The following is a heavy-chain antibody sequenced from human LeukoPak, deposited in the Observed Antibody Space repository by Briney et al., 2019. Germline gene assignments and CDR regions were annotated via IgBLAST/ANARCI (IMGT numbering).Heavy chain of an antibody. CDR3: ARDPHDYGDYGSDY. D-gene: IGHD4-17*01. CDR2: IWYDGSNK. J-gene: IGHJ4*02. V-gene: IGHV3-33*01. CDR1: GFTFSSYG. Sequence: PGGSLRLSCAASGFTFSSYGMHWVRQAPGKGLEWVAVIWYDGSNKYYADSVKGRFTISRDNSKNTLYLQMNSLRAEDTAVYYCARDPHDYGDYGSDYWGQGTLVTVSS.